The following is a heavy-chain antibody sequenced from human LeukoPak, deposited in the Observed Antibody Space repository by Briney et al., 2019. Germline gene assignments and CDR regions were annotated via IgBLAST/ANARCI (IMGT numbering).Heavy chain of an antibody. J-gene: IGHJ4*02. D-gene: IGHD4-17*01. V-gene: IGHV1-18*01. CDR1: GYTFTTAG. CDR3: ARGGDGDYDY. Sequence: GASVEVSFKASGYTFTTAGITWVRQAPGQGLEWLGWITPYNGSPTYAQRLQGRVTLTTDTSTTTAYMELRSLTSDDTAIYYCARGGDGDYDYWGQGTLVTVSS. CDR2: ITPYNGSP.